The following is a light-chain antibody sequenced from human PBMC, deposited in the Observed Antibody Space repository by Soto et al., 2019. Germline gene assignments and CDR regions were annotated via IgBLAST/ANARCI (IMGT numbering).Light chain of an antibody. Sequence: DVVMTQSPDSLAVSLGERAAINCKSSQSVLYSPNNKNYLAWYQQKPGQPPKFLIYWASTRESGVPDRFSGSGSGTDFTLTISSLQAEDVAVYYCQQYYTTPVTFGQGTKVEIK. V-gene: IGKV4-1*01. CDR1: QSVLYSPNNKNY. CDR3: QQYYTTPVT. J-gene: IGKJ1*01. CDR2: WAS.